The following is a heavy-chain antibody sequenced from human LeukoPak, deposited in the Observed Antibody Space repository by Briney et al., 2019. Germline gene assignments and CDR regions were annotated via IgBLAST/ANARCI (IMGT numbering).Heavy chain of an antibody. CDR2: IYYSGST. Sequence: SETLSLTCTVSGGSISSSSYYWGWIRQPPGKGLEWIGSIYYSGSTYYNPSLKSRVTISVDTSKNQFSLKLSSVTAADTAVYYCASLVDTAMAPYYRGQGTLVTVSS. J-gene: IGHJ4*02. V-gene: IGHV4-39*07. CDR3: ASLVDTAMAPYY. D-gene: IGHD5-18*01. CDR1: GGSISSSSYY.